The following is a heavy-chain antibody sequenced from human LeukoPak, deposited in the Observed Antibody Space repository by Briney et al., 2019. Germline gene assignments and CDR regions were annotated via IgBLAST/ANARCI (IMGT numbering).Heavy chain of an antibody. D-gene: IGHD3-22*01. CDR1: GFTFSTYW. V-gene: IGHV3-74*01. CDR2: IKSDGST. Sequence: GGSLRLSCAASGFTFSTYWMHRVRQAPGKGLVWVSRIKSDGSTNYADSVKGRFTISRDNAKNTVSLQMNSLRPEDTGVYYCARAPSEIGGYYPEYFRHWGQGTLVTVSS. CDR3: ARAPSEIGGYYPEYFRH. J-gene: IGHJ1*01.